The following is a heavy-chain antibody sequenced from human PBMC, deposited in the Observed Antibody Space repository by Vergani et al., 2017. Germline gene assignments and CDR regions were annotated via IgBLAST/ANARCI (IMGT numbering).Heavy chain of an antibody. CDR3: ARDESGRDRSERNYYYMDV. CDR2: IYYIGST. CDR1: GGSVSSGSYY. J-gene: IGHJ6*03. V-gene: IGHV4-61*10. D-gene: IGHD3-22*01. Sequence: QVQLQESGPGLVKPSETLSLTCTVSGGSVSSGSYYWSWIRQPAGKGLEWIGYIYYIGSTNYNPSLKSRGTISVETSKNQFSLKLSSVTAADTAVYYCARDESGRDRSERNYYYMDVWGKGTTVTVSS.